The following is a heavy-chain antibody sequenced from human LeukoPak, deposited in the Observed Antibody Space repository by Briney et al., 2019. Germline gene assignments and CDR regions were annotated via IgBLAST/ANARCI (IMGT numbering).Heavy chain of an antibody. V-gene: IGHV1-2*02. Sequence: ASVKVSCKASGYTFTGYYMHWVRQAPGQGLEWMGWINPNSGGTNYAQKFQGRVTMTRDTSISTAYMELSRLRSDDTAVYYCARGTGSYYRGLNIKTFLSYWGQGTLVTVSS. J-gene: IGHJ4*02. CDR1: GYTFTGYY. D-gene: IGHD3-10*01. CDR3: ARGTGSYYRGLNIKTFLSY. CDR2: INPNSGGT.